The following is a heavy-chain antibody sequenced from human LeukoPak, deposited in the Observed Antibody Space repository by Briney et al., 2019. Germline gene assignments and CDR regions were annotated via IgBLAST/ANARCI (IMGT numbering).Heavy chain of an antibody. J-gene: IGHJ4*02. D-gene: IGHD2-15*01. Sequence: SETLSLTCTVPGGSISSGGYYWSWIRQHPGKGLEWIGYIYYSGSTYYNPSLKSRVTISVDTSKNQFSLKLSSVTAADTAVYYCARAARYCSGGSCYFDYWGQGTLVTVSS. CDR2: IYYSGST. V-gene: IGHV4-31*03. CDR3: ARAARYCSGGSCYFDY. CDR1: GGSISSGGYY.